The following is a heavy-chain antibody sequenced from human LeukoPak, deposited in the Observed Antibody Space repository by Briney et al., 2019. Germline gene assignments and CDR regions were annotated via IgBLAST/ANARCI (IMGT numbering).Heavy chain of an antibody. D-gene: IGHD3-16*01. J-gene: IGHJ4*02. CDR2: IRSKAYGGTT. CDR1: GFTFGDYA. CDR3: TREGRGSDAFDY. V-gene: IGHV3-49*04. Sequence: GGSLRLSCTTSGFTFGDYAMSWDRQAPGKGLEWVGFIRSKAYGGTTEYAASVKGRFTISRDDSRRIVYLQMNSLKTEDTAVYYCTREGRGSDAFDYWGQGTLVTVSS.